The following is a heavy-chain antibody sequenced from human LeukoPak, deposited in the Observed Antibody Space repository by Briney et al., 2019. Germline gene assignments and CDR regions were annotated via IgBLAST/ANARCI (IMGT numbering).Heavy chain of an antibody. D-gene: IGHD6-19*01. CDR3: ARGIAVAGTRGWFDP. J-gene: IGHJ5*02. CDR1: GGSISSYY. V-gene: IGHV4-59*08. CDR2: ISYSGST. Sequence: SETLSLTCTVSGGSISSYYWSWIRQPPGKGLEWIGYISYSGSTNYNPSLKSRVTISLDTSKNQFSLKVSSVTAAETAVYYCARGIAVAGTRGWFDPWGQGTLVTVSS.